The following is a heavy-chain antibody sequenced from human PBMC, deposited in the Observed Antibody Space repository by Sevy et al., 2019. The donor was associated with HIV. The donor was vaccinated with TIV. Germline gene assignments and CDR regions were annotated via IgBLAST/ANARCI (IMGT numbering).Heavy chain of an antibody. CDR2: ISGSGTRT. D-gene: IGHD3-22*01. CDR3: GEGGGGHYDPDEIGYYFYYYNMVV. J-gene: IGHJ6*03. V-gene: IGHV3-23*01. CDR1: GFSFDSYG. Sequence: GGSLRLSCAVSGFSFDSYGMTWVRQAPGKGLEWVSGISGSGTRTYYADSVKGRFSISRDNSKNRLYLQMNSLRSEDTAIYYLGEGGGGHYDPDEIGYYFYYYNMVVWGKGTTVTVSS.